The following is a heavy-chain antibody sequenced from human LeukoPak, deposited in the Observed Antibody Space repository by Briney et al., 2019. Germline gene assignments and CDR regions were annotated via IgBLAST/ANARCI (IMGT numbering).Heavy chain of an antibody. CDR2: IRYDGSNK. V-gene: IGHV3-30*02. D-gene: IGHD6-13*01. CDR1: ELTFSSYG. CDR3: ASGIAAAGTGDY. Sequence: GGSLRLSCAAFELTFSSYGMHWVRQAPGKGLEWVACIRYDGSNKYYADSVKGRFTISRDNSKNTLYLQMNSLRAEDTAVHYRASGIAAAGTGDYWGQGTLVTVSS. J-gene: IGHJ4*02.